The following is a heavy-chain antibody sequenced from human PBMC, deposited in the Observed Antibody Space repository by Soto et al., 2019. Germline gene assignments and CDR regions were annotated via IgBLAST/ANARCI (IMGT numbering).Heavy chain of an antibody. V-gene: IGHV4-61*08. CDR1: GGSISSGGDY. J-gene: IGHJ4*02. Sequence: SETLSLTRTVSGGSISSGGDYWSWIRQHPGKGLEWIGYIYYSGSTSYNPSLKSRVNISVDTSKNQFSLKVSSVTAADTAVYYCARDPEGGYYFDYWGQGILVTVSS. D-gene: IGHD7-27*01. CDR2: IYYSGST. CDR3: ARDPEGGYYFDY.